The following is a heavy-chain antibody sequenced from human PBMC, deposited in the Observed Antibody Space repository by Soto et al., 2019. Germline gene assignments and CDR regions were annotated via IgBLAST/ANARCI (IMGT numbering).Heavy chain of an antibody. CDR3: ARGSKDSYPGSRIFDF. CDR2: ISGSGSSA. J-gene: IGHJ4*02. Sequence: GGSLRLSCAASRFTFRNYARSWVRQAPGKGLEWVSVISGSGSSAYYADSVKGRLTISRDNSKNTLYLQMSSLRAEDSAIYYCARGSKDSYPGSRIFDFWGRGTLVTVSS. V-gene: IGHV3-23*01. D-gene: IGHD3-10*01. CDR1: RFTFRNYA.